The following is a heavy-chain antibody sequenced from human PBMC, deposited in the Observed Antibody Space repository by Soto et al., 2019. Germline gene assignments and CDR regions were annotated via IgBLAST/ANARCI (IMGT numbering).Heavy chain of an antibody. D-gene: IGHD2-2*01. J-gene: IGHJ4*01. CDR2: IFHSGNA. V-gene: IGHV4-59*01. CDR1: GGSIRNVY. Sequence: SETLSLTCTVSGGSIRNVYWSWIRQPPGKGLEWIGFIFHSGNAKYNPSLKSRVTISVDTSKDQFSLSLDSVTAADTAVYFCARAHAPTLPFDYWGQGTLVTVSS. CDR3: ARAHAPTLPFDY.